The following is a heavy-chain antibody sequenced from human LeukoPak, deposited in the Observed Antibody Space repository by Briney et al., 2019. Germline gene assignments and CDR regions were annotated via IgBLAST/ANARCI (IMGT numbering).Heavy chain of an antibody. D-gene: IGHD3-22*01. CDR2: INPNGGGT. CDR3: AKVGDSSGYSLYFDY. V-gene: IGHV1-2*02. J-gene: IGHJ4*02. Sequence: ASVKVSCKASGYTFTSYGISWVRQAPGQGLEWMGWINPNGGGTNYAQKFQGRVTMTRDTSISTAYMELSRLRSDDTAVYYCAKVGDSSGYSLYFDYWGQGTLVTVSS. CDR1: GYTFTSYG.